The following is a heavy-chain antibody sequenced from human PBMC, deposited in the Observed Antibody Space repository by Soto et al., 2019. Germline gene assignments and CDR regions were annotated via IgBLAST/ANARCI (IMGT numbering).Heavy chain of an antibody. D-gene: IGHD3-10*01. CDR1: GFTFSSYT. J-gene: IGHJ4*02. V-gene: IGHV3-21*01. CDR2: ISDSSKFI. Sequence: DVQLVESGGGLVKPGGSLRLSCAGSGFTFSSYTMNWVRQAPGKGLEWVSSISDSSKFIYYADSMKGRFTISRDNAKNSLYLQMNSLRAEDTAVYYCARGFGEGQYWGQGTLVTVSS. CDR3: ARGFGEGQY.